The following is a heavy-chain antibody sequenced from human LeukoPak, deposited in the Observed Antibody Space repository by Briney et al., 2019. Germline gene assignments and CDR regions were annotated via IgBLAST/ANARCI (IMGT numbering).Heavy chain of an antibody. Sequence: GGSLRLSCAASGFTFSSYAMDWVRQAPGKGLEWVSTISASGGSTYHAVSVKGRFTISRDNSKNTLYLQMNTLRAEDTAVYYCAKAIRTSCYGCNMDVWGEGTTVTVSS. J-gene: IGHJ6*03. CDR1: GFTFSSYA. CDR3: AKAIRTSCYGCNMDV. CDR2: ISASGGST. D-gene: IGHD2-2*01. V-gene: IGHV3-23*01.